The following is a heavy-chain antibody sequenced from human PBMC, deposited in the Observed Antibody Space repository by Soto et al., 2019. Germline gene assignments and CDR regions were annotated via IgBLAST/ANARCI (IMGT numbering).Heavy chain of an antibody. J-gene: IGHJ4*02. V-gene: IGHV1-3*01. CDR2: IDAGNDNT. CDR1: GYTFTNYA. D-gene: IGHD3-16*01. Sequence: GASVKVSCKASGYTFTNYATHWVRQAPGQRREWMGWIDAGNDNTKYSQKFQGRVTLIRDTSASTAYMELSSLGSEDTAVYYCARNMIGRGYFDYWGQGTLITVSS. CDR3: ARNMIGRGYFDY.